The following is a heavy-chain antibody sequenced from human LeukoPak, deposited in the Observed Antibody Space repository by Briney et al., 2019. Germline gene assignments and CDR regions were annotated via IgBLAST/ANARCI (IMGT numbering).Heavy chain of an antibody. D-gene: IGHD3-3*01. Sequence: GSLRLSCAASDFTVSRNYMSWVRQAPGKGLEWIGEINHSGSTNYNPSLKSRVTISVDTSKDQFSLKLSSVNAADTAMYYCARHRSPLESFHHWGQGTLVTVSS. J-gene: IGHJ1*01. CDR1: DFTVSRNY. CDR3: ARHRSPLESFHH. V-gene: IGHV4-34*01. CDR2: INHSGST.